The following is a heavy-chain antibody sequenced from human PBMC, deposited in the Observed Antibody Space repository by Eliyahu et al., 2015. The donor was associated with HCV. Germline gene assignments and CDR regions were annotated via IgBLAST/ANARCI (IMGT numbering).Heavy chain of an antibody. D-gene: IGHD3-10*01. J-gene: IGHJ6*03. V-gene: IGHV3-15*01. CDR3: TTGAPGGFDYYLDV. CDR2: IKSKTDGGTT. CDR1: GFTFXKAW. Sequence: EVQLVESGGGLVKPGGSLRLXCAXSGFTFXKAWVSWVRQGPGKGVEWIGRIKSKTDGGTTDYAAPVKGRFTISRDDSKSTLYLQMNSLKTEDTAVYYCTTGAPGGFDYYLDVWGQGTTVTVSS.